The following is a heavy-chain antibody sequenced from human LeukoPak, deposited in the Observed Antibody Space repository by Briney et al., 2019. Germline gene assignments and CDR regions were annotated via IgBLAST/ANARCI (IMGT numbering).Heavy chain of an antibody. CDR1: GFTVGASD. V-gene: IGHV3-30*18. D-gene: IGHD1-26*01. J-gene: IGHJ4*02. CDR3: AKIGPVSGTVDY. Sequence: TGGSLRLSCAASGFTVGASDMYWVRQAPGKGLEWVAVITRDGNDKYYVDSVRGRFTISRDNSKSTVFLQMDSLRPEDTAVYYCAKIGPVSGTVDYWGQGTLVTVSS. CDR2: ITRDGNDK.